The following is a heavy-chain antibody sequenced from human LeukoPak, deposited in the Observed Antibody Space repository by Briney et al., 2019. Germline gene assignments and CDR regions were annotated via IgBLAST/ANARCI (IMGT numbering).Heavy chain of an antibody. Sequence: SETLSLTCSVSGGSITSYYWFWIRQPPGKGLEWIGYFYYSGSTNYNPSLKSRVTISVDTSKNQFSLKLSSVTAADTAVYYCASIYYDSSGYNDYWGQGTLVTVSS. CDR1: GGSITSYY. J-gene: IGHJ4*02. V-gene: IGHV4-59*08. CDR3: ASIYYDSSGYNDY. D-gene: IGHD3-22*01. CDR2: FYYSGST.